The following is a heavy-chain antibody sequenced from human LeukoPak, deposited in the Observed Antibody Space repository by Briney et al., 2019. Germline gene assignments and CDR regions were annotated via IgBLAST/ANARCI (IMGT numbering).Heavy chain of an antibody. CDR3: AREPTSMGSDY. Sequence: GGSLRLSCTASGFTFSTYSMTWVRQAPGKGLEWVSSISDSSTYIHYTDSMKGRFTISRDNAKNSLYLQMNSLRADDAAVYYCAREPTSMGSDYWGQGTLVTVSS. CDR2: ISDSSTYI. V-gene: IGHV3-21*01. J-gene: IGHJ4*02. D-gene: IGHD5-18*01. CDR1: GFTFSTYS.